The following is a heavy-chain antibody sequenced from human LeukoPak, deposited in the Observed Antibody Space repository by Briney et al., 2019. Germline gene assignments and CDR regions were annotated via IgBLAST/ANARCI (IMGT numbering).Heavy chain of an antibody. CDR3: ARGGNYWPQWWFDP. CDR1: GGSISTYY. Sequence: PSETLSLTCTVSGGSISTYYWSWIRQPPGKGLEWIGYIYYTGGTSYNPSLKSRVTMSLDASKNQFSLELNSVTPADTAVYCCARGGNYWPQWWFDPWGRGTLVSVSS. J-gene: IGHJ5*02. D-gene: IGHD1-26*01. CDR2: IYYTGGT. V-gene: IGHV4-59*01.